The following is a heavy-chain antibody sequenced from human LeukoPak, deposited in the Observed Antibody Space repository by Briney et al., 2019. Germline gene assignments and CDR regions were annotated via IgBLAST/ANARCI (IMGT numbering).Heavy chain of an antibody. D-gene: IGHD3-3*01. J-gene: IGHJ6*02. V-gene: IGHV4-34*01. CDR1: GVSFSGYY. Sequence: SETLSLTCAVYGVSFSGYYWSWIRQPPGKGLEWIGEINHSGSTNYNPSLKSRVTISVDTSKNQFSLKLSSVTAADTAVYYCARGLYYDFWSAFYYYGMDVWGQGTTVTVSS. CDR3: ARGLYYDFWSAFYYYGMDV. CDR2: INHSGST.